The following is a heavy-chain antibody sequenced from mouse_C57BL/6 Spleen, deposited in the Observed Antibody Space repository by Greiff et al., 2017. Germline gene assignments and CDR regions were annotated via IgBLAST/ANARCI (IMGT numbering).Heavy chain of an antibody. CDR3: ASPITTVEGFDY. Sequence: VQLQQSGPELVKPGASVKISCKASGYSFTSYYIHWVKQRPGQGLEWIGWIYPGSGNTKYNEKFKGKATLTADTSSSTAYMQLSSLTSEDSAVYYCASPITTVEGFDYWGQGTTLTVSS. CDR1: GYSFTSYY. CDR2: IYPGSGNT. J-gene: IGHJ2*01. V-gene: IGHV1-66*01. D-gene: IGHD1-1*01.